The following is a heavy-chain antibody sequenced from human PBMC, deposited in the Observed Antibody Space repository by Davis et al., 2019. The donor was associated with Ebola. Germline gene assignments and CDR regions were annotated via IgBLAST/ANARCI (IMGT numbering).Heavy chain of an antibody. J-gene: IGHJ6*03. V-gene: IGHV3-30-3*01. CDR3: ASGVGPYYDFWSGYSNYYYYMDV. D-gene: IGHD3-3*01. CDR1: GFTFSSYA. Sequence: GESLKISCAASGFTFSSYAMHWVRQAPGKGLEWVAVISYDGSNKYYADSVKGRFTISRDNSKNTLYLQMNSLRAEDTAVYYCASGVGPYYDFWSGYSNYYYYMDVWGKGTTVTVSS. CDR2: ISYDGSNK.